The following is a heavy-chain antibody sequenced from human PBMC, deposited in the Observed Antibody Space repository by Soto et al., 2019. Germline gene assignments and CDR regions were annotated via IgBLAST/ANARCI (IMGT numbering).Heavy chain of an antibody. V-gene: IGHV3-23*01. CDR3: AKGSAATHYYYYAMDV. CDR2: ISGSGGST. CDR1: GFTFGIHA. J-gene: IGHJ6*02. D-gene: IGHD2-15*01. Sequence: EAQLLESGGGLVQPGGSLRLSCAASGFTFGIHAMSWVRQAPGKGLEWVSVISGSGGSTYFADSVKGRFTISRDNFKNTLYLQMNSLRVEDTAVYYCAKGSAATHYYYYAMDVWGQGTLVTVSS.